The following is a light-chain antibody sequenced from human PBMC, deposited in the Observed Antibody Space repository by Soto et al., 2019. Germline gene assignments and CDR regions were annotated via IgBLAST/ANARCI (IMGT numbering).Light chain of an antibody. CDR2: DVT. V-gene: IGLV2-11*01. Sequence: QSVLTQPRPVSGSPGQSVTISCTGTKSDLGDYNYVSWFQQHPGKTPKLMIYDVTRRPSGVPDRFSGSQSGNTASLTISGLQAEDEADYYCFSFTSTNTQVFGSGTKVTVL. CDR3: FSFTSTNTQV. J-gene: IGLJ1*01. CDR1: KSDLGDYNY.